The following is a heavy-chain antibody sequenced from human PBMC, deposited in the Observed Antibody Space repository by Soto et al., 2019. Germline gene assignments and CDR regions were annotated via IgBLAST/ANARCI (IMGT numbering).Heavy chain of an antibody. V-gene: IGHV4-61*01. CDR3: ARVAVAGTRVDY. CDR1: AGSVTSGTYY. J-gene: IGHJ4*02. Sequence: SETLSLTCSVSAGSVTSGTYYWSWIRQPPGKGLEWIGSIYYTGTTNYNPSLKSRATVSVDRSKNQFSLKLSSVTAADTAVYYCARVAVAGTRVDYWGQGTLVTVSS. D-gene: IGHD6-19*01. CDR2: IYYTGTT.